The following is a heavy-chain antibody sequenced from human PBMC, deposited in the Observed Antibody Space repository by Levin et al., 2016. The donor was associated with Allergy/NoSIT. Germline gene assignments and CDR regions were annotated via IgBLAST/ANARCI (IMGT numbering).Heavy chain of an antibody. Sequence: WVRQAPGQRLEWMGWINAGNGNTKYSQKFQGRVTITRDTSASTAYMELSSLRSEDTAVYYCARDRDYGGNVGYWGQGTLVTVSS. D-gene: IGHD4-23*01. CDR2: INAGNGNT. V-gene: IGHV1-3*01. J-gene: IGHJ4*02. CDR3: ARDRDYGGNVGY.